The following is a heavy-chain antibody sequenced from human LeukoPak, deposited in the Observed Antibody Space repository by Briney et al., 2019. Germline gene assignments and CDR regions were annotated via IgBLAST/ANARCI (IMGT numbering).Heavy chain of an antibody. J-gene: IGHJ5*02. Sequence: SETLSLTCTVSGGSISSYYWSWIRQPPGKGLEWLGEINHSGSTNYNPSLKSRVTISVDTSKNQFSLKLSSVTAADTAVYYCARRKDSSGYFGRMGWFDPWGQGTLVTVSS. D-gene: IGHD3-22*01. CDR1: GGSISSYY. CDR2: INHSGST. CDR3: ARRKDSSGYFGRMGWFDP. V-gene: IGHV4-34*01.